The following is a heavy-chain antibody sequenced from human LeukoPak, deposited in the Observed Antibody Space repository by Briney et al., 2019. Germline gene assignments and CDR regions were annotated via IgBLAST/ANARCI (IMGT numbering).Heavy chain of an antibody. CDR3: ARKQGNGYCSSTSCFNWFDP. CDR2: ISAYNGNT. Sequence: ASVKVSCKASGYTFTSYGISWVRQAPGQGLEWMGWISAYNGNTNYAQKLQGRVTMTTDTSTSTAYMELSSLRSEDTAVYYCARKQGNGYCSSTSCFNWFDPWGQGTLVTVSS. CDR1: GYTFTSYG. J-gene: IGHJ5*02. V-gene: IGHV1-18*01. D-gene: IGHD2-2*01.